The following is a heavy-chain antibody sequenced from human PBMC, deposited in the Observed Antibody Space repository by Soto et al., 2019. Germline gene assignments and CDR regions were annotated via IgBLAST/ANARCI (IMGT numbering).Heavy chain of an antibody. CDR3: ARGDCSSTSCYTSYYYYGMDV. D-gene: IGHD2-2*02. V-gene: IGHV3-33*01. CDR2: IWYDGSNK. Sequence: GGSLRLSCAASGFTFSSYGMHWVRQAPGKGLEWVAVIWYDGSNKYYADSVKGRFTISRDNSKNTLYLQMNSLRAEDTAVYYCARGDCSSTSCYTSYYYYGMDVWGQGTTVTVSS. CDR1: GFTFSSYG. J-gene: IGHJ6*02.